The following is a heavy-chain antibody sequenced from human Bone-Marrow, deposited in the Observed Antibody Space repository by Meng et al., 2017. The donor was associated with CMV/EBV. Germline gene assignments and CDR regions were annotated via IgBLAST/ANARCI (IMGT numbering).Heavy chain of an antibody. J-gene: IGHJ6*02. V-gene: IGHV1-69*10. D-gene: IGHD2-2*01. CDR3: ARGYCSSTSCPGYYYGMDV. CDR1: GGTFSSYA. CDR2: IIPILGIA. Sequence: SVKVSCKASGGTFSSYAISWVRQAPGQGLEWMGGIIPILGIANYAQKFQGRVTITADKSTSTAYMELSSLRSEDTAVYYCARGYCSSTSCPGYYYGMDVWGQGTTVTVSS.